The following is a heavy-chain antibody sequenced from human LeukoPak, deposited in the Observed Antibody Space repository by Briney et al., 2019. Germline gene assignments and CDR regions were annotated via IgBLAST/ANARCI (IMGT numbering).Heavy chain of an antibody. CDR3: ARAYCTTTSCYGRYFD. CDR1: GYSISSGYY. CDR2: IYHGGSS. D-gene: IGHD2-2*01. J-gene: IGHJ4*02. V-gene: IGHV4-38-2*01. Sequence: SETLSLTCGVSGYSISSGYYWGWIRQPPGEGLEWIGSIYHGGSSYYNPSLKSRVTMSVDTSKNQFSLKLSSVTAADTAVYYCARAYCTTTSCYGRYFDWGQGTLVTVSS.